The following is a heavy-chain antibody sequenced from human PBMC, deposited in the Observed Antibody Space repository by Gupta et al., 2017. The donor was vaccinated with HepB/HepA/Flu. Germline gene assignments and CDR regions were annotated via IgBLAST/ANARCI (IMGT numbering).Heavy chain of an antibody. J-gene: IGHJ6*03. Sequence: EMQLVESGGGLVQPGGSLRLSCTISGFDFSSNGMSWVRRAPGKGPEWGSGVDGTGQANHLAESVKGRFTISRDNSKDTLYLPMNALTVADTATYYCVKDRLWSGGYMDVWGKGTSVTVSS. CDR3: VKDRLWSGGYMDV. V-gene: IGHV3-23*04. CDR1: GFDFSSNG. D-gene: IGHD3-10*01. CDR2: VDGTGQAN.